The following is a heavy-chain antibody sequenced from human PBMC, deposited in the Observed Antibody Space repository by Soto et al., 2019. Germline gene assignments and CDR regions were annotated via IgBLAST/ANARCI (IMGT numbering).Heavy chain of an antibody. J-gene: IGHJ4*02. V-gene: IGHV3-30-3*01. CDR1: GFTFSSYA. Sequence: SLRLSCAASGFTFSSYAMHWVRQAPGKGLEWVAVISYDGSNKYYADSVKDRFTISRDNSKNTLYLQMNSLRAEDTAVYYCARDQIVGATSPDYWGQGTLVTSPQ. D-gene: IGHD1-26*01. CDR2: ISYDGSNK. CDR3: ARDQIVGATSPDY.